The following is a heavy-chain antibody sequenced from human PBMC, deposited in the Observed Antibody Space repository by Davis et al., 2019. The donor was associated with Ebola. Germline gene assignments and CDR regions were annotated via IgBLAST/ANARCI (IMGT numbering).Heavy chain of an antibody. CDR3: ARRVGARSGFDY. CDR2: MNPNSGNT. V-gene: IGHV1-8*01. Sequence: ASVQVSCMASGYTFTNYDINWVRQVTGQGLEWMGWMNPNSGNTGYAQKFQGRITMTRNISISTAYMELSSLRSEDTAVYYCARRVGARSGFDYWGQGSLVTVSS. J-gene: IGHJ4*02. CDR1: GYTFTNYD. D-gene: IGHD1-26*01.